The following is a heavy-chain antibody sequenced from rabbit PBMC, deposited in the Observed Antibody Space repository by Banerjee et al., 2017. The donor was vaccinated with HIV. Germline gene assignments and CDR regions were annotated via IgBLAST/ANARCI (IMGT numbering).Heavy chain of an antibody. J-gene: IGHJ4*01. Sequence: QEQLKETGGGLVQPGGSLTLSCKASGFDFSSYYYMCWVRQAPGKGLEWIACIGTTTYNAWYASWAKGRWTISKTSSTTVTLQMTSLTAADTATYFCARRSSGYYDLWGPGTLVTVS. D-gene: IGHD1-1*01. CDR2: IGTTTYNA. V-gene: IGHV1S45*01. CDR3: ARRSSGYYDL. CDR1: GFDFSSYYY.